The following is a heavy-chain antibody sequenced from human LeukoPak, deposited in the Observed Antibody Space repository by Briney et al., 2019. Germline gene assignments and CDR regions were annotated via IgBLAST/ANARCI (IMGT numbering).Heavy chain of an antibody. V-gene: IGHV1-24*01. J-gene: IGHJ4*02. CDR1: GYTLTELS. D-gene: IGHD3-3*01. CDR3: ATVKGYYRYFDY. Sequence: GASVKVSCKVSGYTLTELSMHWVRQAPGKGLEWMGGFDPEDGETIYAQKFQGRVTMTEDTSTDTAYMELSSLRSEDTAVYYCATVKGYYRYFDYWGQGTLVTVSS. CDR2: FDPEDGET.